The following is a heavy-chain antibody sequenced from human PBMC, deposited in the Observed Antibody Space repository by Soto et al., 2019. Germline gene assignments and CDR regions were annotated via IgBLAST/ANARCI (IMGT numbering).Heavy chain of an antibody. V-gene: IGHV4-59*08. CDR3: AGPRNYYFDY. J-gene: IGHJ4*02. CDR1: GGSISSYC. Sequence: SETLCLTCTVAGGSISSYCWSWIRQPPGKGLEWIGYIYYSGSTNYNPSLKSRVTISVDTSKNQFSLKLSSVTAADTAVYYCAGPRNYYFDYWGQGTLVTVSS. D-gene: IGHD1-7*01. CDR2: IYYSGST.